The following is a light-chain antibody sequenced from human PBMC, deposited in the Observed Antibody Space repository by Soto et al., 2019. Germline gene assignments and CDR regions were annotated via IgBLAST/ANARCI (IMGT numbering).Light chain of an antibody. CDR1: STDVGVYNL. CDR3: WSYARRDTYDL. V-gene: IGLV2-23*02. Sequence: QSVLTQPASVSGSPGQSITISCTGTSTDVGVYNLVSWYQQHPGKVPKLIIYEVTKRPSGVSNRFSGSKSGNTASLTISGLQAEDEADYYCWSYARRDTYDLFGVGTKVTVL. CDR2: EVT. J-gene: IGLJ2*01.